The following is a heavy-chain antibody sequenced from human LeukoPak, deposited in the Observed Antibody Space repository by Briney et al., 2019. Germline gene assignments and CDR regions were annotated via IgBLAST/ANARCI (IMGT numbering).Heavy chain of an antibody. V-gene: IGHV3-9*01. J-gene: IGHJ3*02. Sequence: PGGSLRLSCAASGFTFDDYAMHWVRQVPGKGLEWVSGISWNSASLVYADSVKGRFTISRDNAKSYLYLQMSSLRAEDTALYYCAKDPDAFDIWGPGTMVTVSS. CDR3: AKDPDAFDI. CDR1: GFTFDDYA. CDR2: ISWNSASL.